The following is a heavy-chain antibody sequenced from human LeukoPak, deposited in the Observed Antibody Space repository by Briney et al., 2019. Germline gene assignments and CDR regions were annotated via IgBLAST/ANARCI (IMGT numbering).Heavy chain of an antibody. CDR2: TYYRSKWYY. V-gene: IGHV6-1*01. CDR1: GDSVSSISVA. CDR3: SLARSEYHYGMDV. Sequence: SQTLSLTCAISGDSVSSISVAWNWIRQSPSRGLEWLGKTYYRSKWYYEYAVSVKSRINISPDTSKNQFSLQLTSVTPEDTAVYYCSLARSEYHYGMDVWGQGTTVTVSS. J-gene: IGHJ6*02.